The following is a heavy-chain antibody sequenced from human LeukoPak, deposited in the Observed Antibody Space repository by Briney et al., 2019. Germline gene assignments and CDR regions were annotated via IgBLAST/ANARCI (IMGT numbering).Heavy chain of an antibody. CDR3: ARGGPTYGSKYNWFDP. J-gene: IGHJ5*02. Sequence: GASVKVSCKASEHTFTGYYMHWVRQAPGQGLEWMGRINPNSGGTNYAQKFQGRVTMTWDTSINTAFMELSRLRSDDTAVYYCARGGPTYGSKYNWFDPWGQGTLVTVSS. V-gene: IGHV1-2*06. D-gene: IGHD4/OR15-4a*01. CDR1: EHTFTGYY. CDR2: INPNSGGT.